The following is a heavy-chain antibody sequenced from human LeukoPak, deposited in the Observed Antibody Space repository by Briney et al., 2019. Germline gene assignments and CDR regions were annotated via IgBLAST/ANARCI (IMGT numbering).Heavy chain of an antibody. CDR3: ARATIQGALNYYYYGMDV. CDR1: GYTFTTYG. V-gene: IGHV1-18*01. Sequence: ASVEVSCKASGYTFTTYGISWVRQAPGQGLEWMGWISSYNGNTNYAQKLQGRVTMTTDTSTSTAYMELRSLRSDDTAVYYCARATIQGALNYYYYGMDVWGQGTTVTASS. J-gene: IGHJ6*02. CDR2: ISSYNGNT. D-gene: IGHD1-26*01.